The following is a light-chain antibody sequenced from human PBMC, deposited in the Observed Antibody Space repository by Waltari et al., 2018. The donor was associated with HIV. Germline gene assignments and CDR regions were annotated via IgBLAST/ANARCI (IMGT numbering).Light chain of an antibody. CDR1: KIDDYNYNY. V-gene: IGLV2-11*01. CDR3: CSSTGTFTYV. Sequence: QSPLTQPRSVSGSPGQSVTISCTRAKIDDYNYNYVSWFQHHPGRAPTLLIYDVRKRPSGVPDRFSGSKSGDTASLTISGLQTEDEADYYCCSSTGTFTYVFGTGTTVTVL. CDR2: DVR. J-gene: IGLJ1*01.